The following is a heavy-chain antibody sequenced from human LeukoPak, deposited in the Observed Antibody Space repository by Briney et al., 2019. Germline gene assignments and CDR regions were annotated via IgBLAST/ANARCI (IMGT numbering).Heavy chain of an antibody. D-gene: IGHD3-9*01. CDR3: AKAVRYYDILTGYLFDY. CDR1: GFTFSSYS. Sequence: GGSLRLSCAASGFTFSSYSMNWVRQAPGKGLEWVSSISSSSSYIYYADSVKGRFTISRDNAKNSLYLQMNSLRAEDTAVYYRAKAVRYYDILTGYLFDYWGQGTLVTVSS. J-gene: IGHJ4*02. V-gene: IGHV3-21*01. CDR2: ISSSSSYI.